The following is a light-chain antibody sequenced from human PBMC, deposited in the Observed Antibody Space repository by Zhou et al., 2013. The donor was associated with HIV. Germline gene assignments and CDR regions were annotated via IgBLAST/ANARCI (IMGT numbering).Light chain of an antibody. Sequence: DIQMTQSPSSLSASVGDRVTITCRASQSISSYLNWYQQKPGKAPKLLIYAASSLQSGVPSRFSGSAAGTDFTFTISSLQPEDIATYYCQQYDNLPYGFGQGTKLEI. V-gene: IGKV1-33*01. CDR3: QQYDNLPYG. CDR1: QSISSY. J-gene: IGKJ2*03. CDR2: AAS.